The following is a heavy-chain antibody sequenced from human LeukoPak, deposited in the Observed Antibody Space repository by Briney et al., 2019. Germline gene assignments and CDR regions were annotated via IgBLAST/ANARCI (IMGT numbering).Heavy chain of an antibody. Sequence: ASVKVSCKASGYTFTSYGISWVRQAPGQGLEWMGWISAYNGNTNYAQKLQGRVTMTTDTSTSTAYMELRSLRSDDTAVYYCARNKDPSQVWNWFDPWGQGTLVTVSS. V-gene: IGHV1-18*01. CDR2: ISAYNGNT. CDR3: ARNKDPSQVWNWFDP. J-gene: IGHJ5*02. CDR1: GYTFTSYG. D-gene: IGHD3-16*01.